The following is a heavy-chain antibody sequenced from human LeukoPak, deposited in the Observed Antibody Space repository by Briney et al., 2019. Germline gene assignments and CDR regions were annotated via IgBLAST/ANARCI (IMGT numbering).Heavy chain of an antibody. CDR2: MNPNSGNT. D-gene: IGHD3-10*01. CDR1: GYTFTSYD. J-gene: IGHJ6*02. V-gene: IGHV1-8*01. CDR3: ARTGSGSYYYYYYGMDV. Sequence: ASVKVSCKASGYTFTSYDINWVRQATGQGLEWMGWMNPNSGNTGYAQKFQGRVTMTRNTSISTAYVELSSLRSEDTAVYYCARTGSGSYYYYYYGMDVWGQGTTVTVSS.